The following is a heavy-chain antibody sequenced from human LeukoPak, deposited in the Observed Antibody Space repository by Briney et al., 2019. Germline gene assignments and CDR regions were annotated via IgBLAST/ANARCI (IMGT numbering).Heavy chain of an antibody. CDR1: GYTFSRYD. Sequence: GASVKVSCKASGYTFSRYDINWVRQAPGQGLEWMGWINPNSGGTNYAQKFQGRVTMTRDTSISTAYMELSRLRSDDTAVYYCARSPFYDYVWGSYPPSDYWGQGTLVTVSS. CDR3: ARSPFYDYVWGSYPPSDY. CDR2: INPNSGGT. V-gene: IGHV1-2*02. J-gene: IGHJ4*02. D-gene: IGHD3-16*01.